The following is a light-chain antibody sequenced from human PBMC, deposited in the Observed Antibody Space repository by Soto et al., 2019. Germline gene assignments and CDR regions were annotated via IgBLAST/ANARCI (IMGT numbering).Light chain of an antibody. CDR1: QSVSTRS. J-gene: IGKJ5*01. CDR3: QQYDRQPLT. V-gene: IGKV3-20*01. CDR2: GAS. Sequence: EIVLTQSPGTLSLSPGERATLSCRASQSVSTRSLAWYQQKPGQAPRLLISGASSRAADIPDRFSGSGSGTDVPLTINRLEPEAFAVYYCQQYDRQPLTFGQGTRLEIK.